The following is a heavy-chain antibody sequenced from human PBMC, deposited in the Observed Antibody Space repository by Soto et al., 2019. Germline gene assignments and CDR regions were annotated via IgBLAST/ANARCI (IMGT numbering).Heavy chain of an antibody. Sequence: QVQLVESGGGVVQPGMSLRLSCAASGFTFSSYGMHWVRQAPGKGLEWVAGIWYDGSNKYYADSVKGRFTISRYNSKNTLYLQMKSLRAEETAVYYCASCGVGTYYYGSGGRDYGMDVWGQGTTVTVSS. CDR2: IWYDGSNK. J-gene: IGHJ6*02. V-gene: IGHV3-33*01. CDR3: ASCGVGTYYYGSGGRDYGMDV. CDR1: GFTFSSYG. D-gene: IGHD3-10*01.